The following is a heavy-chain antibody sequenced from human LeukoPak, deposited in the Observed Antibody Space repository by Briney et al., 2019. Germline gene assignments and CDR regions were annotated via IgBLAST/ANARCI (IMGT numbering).Heavy chain of an antibody. CDR1: ADPMKTYT. CDR2: MHPGGTT. CDR3: AKTGSLFGRFLDH. V-gene: IGHV4-59*01. D-gene: IGHD3-10*02. J-gene: IGHJ4*02. Sequence: SETLSLPGGVFADPMKTYTWTWIRHPPGKGLEWVGNMHPGGTTKFHPSLEGRVTMSIDTSNKQFSLRLRSVTAADTATYYCAKTGSLFGRFLDHWGPGALVIVSS.